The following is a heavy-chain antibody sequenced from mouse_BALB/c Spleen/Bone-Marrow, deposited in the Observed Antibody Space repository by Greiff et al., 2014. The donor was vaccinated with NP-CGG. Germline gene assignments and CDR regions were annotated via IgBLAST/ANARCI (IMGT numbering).Heavy chain of an antibody. J-gene: IGHJ2*01. V-gene: IGHV5-6-3*01. D-gene: IGHD3-3*01. CDR3: ARGRDWFDY. CDR1: GFTFSGYG. Sequence: EVKVEESGGGLVQPGGSLKLSCAASGFTFSGYGMSWVRQTPDKGLELVATISGSGSSTYYPDSVKGRFTISRDNARNTLYLQMSSLKSGDTAMYYCARGRDWFDYWGQGTTLTVSS. CDR2: ISGSGSST.